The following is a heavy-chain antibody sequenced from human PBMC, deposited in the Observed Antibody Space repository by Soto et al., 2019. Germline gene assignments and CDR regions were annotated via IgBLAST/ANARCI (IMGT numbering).Heavy chain of an antibody. V-gene: IGHV3-74*01. CDR2: INIDGSTT. J-gene: IGHJ4*02. Sequence: EVQLVQSGGGLAQPGGSLRLSCAASGFTFSNYWMHWVRQAPGEGLVWVSRINIDGSTTNYADSVKGRFTVSRDNTKNTLYLLMNSLRDEDTAVYYCARAIRDYWGQGTLVTVSS. CDR1: GFTFSNYW. CDR3: ARAIRDY.